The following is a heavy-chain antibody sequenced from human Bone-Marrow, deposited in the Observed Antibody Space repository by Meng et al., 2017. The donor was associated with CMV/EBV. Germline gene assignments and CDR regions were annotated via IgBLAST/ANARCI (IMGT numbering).Heavy chain of an antibody. D-gene: IGHD1-1*01. CDR2: IVVGSGNT. Sequence: SVKVSCKASGFTFTSSAVQWVRQARGQRLEWIGWIVVGSGNTNYAQKFQERVTITRDMSTSTAYMELSSLRSEDTAVYYCAALGSKSSTTCYYDFEIWGQGTTVTVSS. CDR3: AALGSKSSTTCYYDFEI. V-gene: IGHV1-58*01. J-gene: IGHJ6*02. CDR1: GFTFTSSA.